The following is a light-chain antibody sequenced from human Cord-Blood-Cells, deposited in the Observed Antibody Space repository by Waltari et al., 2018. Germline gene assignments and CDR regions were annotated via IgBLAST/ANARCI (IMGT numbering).Light chain of an antibody. Sequence: QSALTQPASVSVSPGQSITISCTGTSSDVGCYHLFSWYQQHPGKATKLMIYEGSKRPSGVSNRFSGSKSGNTASVTISVLQAEDEADYSCCSYAGSSTFEVFGGGTKLTVL. CDR3: CSYAGSSTFEV. CDR1: SSDVGCYHL. J-gene: IGLJ3*02. V-gene: IGLV2-23*03. CDR2: EGS.